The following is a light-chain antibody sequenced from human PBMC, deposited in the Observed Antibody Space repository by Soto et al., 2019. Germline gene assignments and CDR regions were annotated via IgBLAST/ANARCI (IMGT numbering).Light chain of an antibody. CDR1: QSVDSN. CDR2: GAS. CDR3: LQYNNWPPWT. Sequence: EIVMTQSPATLSLSPGERATLSCRASQSVDSNLAWYQQKPGQAPRLLVYGASTRAPGLPARFSGSGSGTEFTLTISSLQSEDFAVYYCLQYNNWPPWTFGQGTKVEIK. J-gene: IGKJ1*01. V-gene: IGKV3-15*01.